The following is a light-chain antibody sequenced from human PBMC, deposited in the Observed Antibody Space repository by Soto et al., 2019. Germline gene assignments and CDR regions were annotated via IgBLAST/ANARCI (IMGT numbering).Light chain of an antibody. CDR2: GAS. CDR1: QSVSSSY. Sequence: EIALTQSPGTLSLSPGERATLSCRASQSVSSSYLAWYQQQPGQAPRLLIYGASSRATGIPDRFSGSGSGTDFTLTISRLEPEDFAVCYCQQYGSSPLTCGGGTKVEIK. J-gene: IGKJ4*01. V-gene: IGKV3-20*01. CDR3: QQYGSSPLT.